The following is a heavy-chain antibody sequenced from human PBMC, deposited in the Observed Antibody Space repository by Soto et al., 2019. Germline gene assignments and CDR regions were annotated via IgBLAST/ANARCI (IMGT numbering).Heavy chain of an antibody. CDR2: ISGRGTT. Sequence: GGSLRLSCAASGFTFGTYAMSWVRQAPGKGLEWVSGISGRGTTFYADSVKGRFTISRDNSKNTVHLEMNNLRAEDMAFCYCAKFRGQAYGDYYLDSWGQGTLVTVSS. V-gene: IGHV3-23*01. CDR3: AKFRGQAYGDYYLDS. D-gene: IGHD2-21*02. CDR1: GFTFGTYA. J-gene: IGHJ4*02.